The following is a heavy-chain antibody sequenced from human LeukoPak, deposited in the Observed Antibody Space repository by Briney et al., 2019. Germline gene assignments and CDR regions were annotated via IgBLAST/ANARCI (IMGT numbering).Heavy chain of an antibody. J-gene: IGHJ4*02. CDR3: AKCGSYCFYDY. Sequence: GGSLRLSCAASGFTFSDYAMSWVRQPPGKGLEWVSAISRSGGSTYYADSVKGRFTISRDNSKNTLYLQMNSLRVEDTAVYYCAKCGSYCFYDYWGQGTLVTVSS. CDR1: GFTFSDYA. V-gene: IGHV3-23*01. D-gene: IGHD2-21*02. CDR2: ISRSGGST.